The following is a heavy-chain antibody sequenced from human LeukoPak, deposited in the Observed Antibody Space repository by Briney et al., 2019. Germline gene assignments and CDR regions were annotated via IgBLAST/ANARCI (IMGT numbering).Heavy chain of an antibody. D-gene: IGHD3-3*01. CDR1: AGSISSSSHH. V-gene: IGHV4-39*01. CDR3: VRHDGRGGNTMGALDS. Sequence: PSETLSLTCTVSAGSISSSSHHWGWIRQSPGKGLEWIGAIYYGRTAYYNPSLNSRVTISVATSTSQFSLQLNSVTAADTAVYYCVRHDGRGGNTMGALDSWGQGSLVTVSS. J-gene: IGHJ4*02. CDR2: IYYGRTA.